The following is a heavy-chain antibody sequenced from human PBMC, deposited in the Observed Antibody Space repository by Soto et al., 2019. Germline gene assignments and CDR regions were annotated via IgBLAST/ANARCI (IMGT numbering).Heavy chain of an antibody. J-gene: IGHJ4*02. CDR1: GLMLSNFA. D-gene: IGHD3-22*01. CDR2: ISGSGVTT. V-gene: IGHV3-23*01. Sequence: EVQLLEFGGGLVQPGGSLRLSCAASGLMLSNFAMSWVRQAPGKGLEWVSAISGSGVTTYYTDSVKGRFTTSRDNAKNTVYLQMHSLRAEDTAIYFCAKAADFYDSSGSFSGGGNFDSWGQGTLVTVSS. CDR3: AKAADFYDSSGSFSGGGNFDS.